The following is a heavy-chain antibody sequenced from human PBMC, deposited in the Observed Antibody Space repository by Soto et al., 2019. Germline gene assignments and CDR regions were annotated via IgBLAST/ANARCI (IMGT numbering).Heavy chain of an antibody. V-gene: IGHV3-49*03. Sequence: SLRLSCIASGFTFGDYAMSWFRQAPGKGLEWVGFIRSKAYGGTTEYAASVKGRFSISRDDSKSIAYLQMNSLKAEDTAVYYCTKRYFGGLDAFDIWGQGTMVTVSS. J-gene: IGHJ3*02. D-gene: IGHD3-9*01. CDR2: IRSKAYGGTT. CDR1: GFTFGDYA. CDR3: TKRYFGGLDAFDI.